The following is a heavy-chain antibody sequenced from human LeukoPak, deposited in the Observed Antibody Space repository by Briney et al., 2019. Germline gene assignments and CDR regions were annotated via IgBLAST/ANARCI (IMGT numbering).Heavy chain of an antibody. CDR1: GFIFSSYW. J-gene: IGHJ4*02. CDR3: ATHSGWRFDY. V-gene: IGHV3-7*01. D-gene: IGHD6-19*01. Sequence: RPGGSLRLSRAASGFIFSSYWMSWVRQAPGKGLEWVANMRQDGSEKYYVDSVKGRFTISRDNAKSSLYLQMNSLRAEDTAVYYCATHSGWRFDYWGQGTLVTVSS. CDR2: MRQDGSEK.